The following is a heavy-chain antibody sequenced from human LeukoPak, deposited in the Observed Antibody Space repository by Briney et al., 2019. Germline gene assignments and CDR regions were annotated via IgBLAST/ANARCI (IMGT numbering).Heavy chain of an antibody. Sequence: PGGSLRLSCAASGFTFSSYWMHWVRQAPGKGLVWVSRINSDGSNANYADSVRGRFTISRDNAKNTLYLQMNSLRAEDTAVYYRARETVEYYDSSASLDYWGQGTLVTVSS. CDR2: INSDGSNA. V-gene: IGHV3-74*01. D-gene: IGHD3-22*01. CDR3: ARETVEYYDSSASLDY. J-gene: IGHJ4*02. CDR1: GFTFSSYW.